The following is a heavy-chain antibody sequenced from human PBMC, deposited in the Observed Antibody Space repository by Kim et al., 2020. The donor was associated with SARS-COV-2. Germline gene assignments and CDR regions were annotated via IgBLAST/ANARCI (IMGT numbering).Heavy chain of an antibody. V-gene: IGHV3-23*01. CDR1: GDTFSNSV. J-gene: IGHJ4*02. Sequence: GGSLRLSCAASGDTFSNSVMSWVRQSPGKGLEWVSSISGSGSSTFYADSVRGRVTISRDNAKNTLYLQMNSLRAGDTAVSDCARAFRSSTWWSGYWGQGTLVTVSS. CDR3: ARAFRSSTWWSGY. CDR2: ISGSGSST. D-gene: IGHD6-13*01.